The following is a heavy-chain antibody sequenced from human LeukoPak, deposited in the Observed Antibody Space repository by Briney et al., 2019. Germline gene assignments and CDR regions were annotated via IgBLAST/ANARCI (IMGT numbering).Heavy chain of an antibody. CDR3: ARSNGYTYGTDWLDP. CDR1: GYTFTGYY. D-gene: IGHD5-18*01. J-gene: IGHJ5*02. V-gene: IGHV1-2*02. CDR2: INPKSGGT. Sequence: ASVKVSCKTPGYTFTGYYMHWVRQAPGQGLEWMGWINPKSGGTNYAQKFQGRVTMTRDTSINTVYMELSRLRSDDTAVYYCARSNGYTYGTDWLDPWGQGTLVTVSS.